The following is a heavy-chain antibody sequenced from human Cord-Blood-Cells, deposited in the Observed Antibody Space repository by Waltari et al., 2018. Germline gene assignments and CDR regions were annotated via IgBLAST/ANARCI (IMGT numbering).Heavy chain of an antibody. CDR3: ARGHETGTDAFDI. J-gene: IGHJ3*02. Sequence: QVQLVQSGAEVKKPGASVKVSCKASGYTFTGYYMHWVRQAPGQGLEWMGWINPNSGGTNYAQTFQGRVTMTRDTSISTAYMELSRLRSDDTAVYYWARGHETGTDAFDIWGQGTMVTVSS. D-gene: IGHD1-1*01. V-gene: IGHV1-2*02. CDR2: INPNSGGT. CDR1: GYTFTGYY.